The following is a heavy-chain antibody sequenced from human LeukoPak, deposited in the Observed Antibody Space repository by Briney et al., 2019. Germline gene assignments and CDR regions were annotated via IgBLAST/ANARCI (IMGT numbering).Heavy chain of an antibody. Sequence: SETLSLTCAVSGGSISNYYWTWVRQPPGQGQEWLGFIYNAATTNYNPSLKSRVTISVDTSKNQFPLRLSSVTAADTAVYYCARAPGGKEGEDYWGQGTLVTVSS. CDR3: ARAPGGKEGEDY. CDR2: IYNAATT. CDR1: GGSISNYY. V-gene: IGHV4-59*01. J-gene: IGHJ4*02. D-gene: IGHD1-1*01.